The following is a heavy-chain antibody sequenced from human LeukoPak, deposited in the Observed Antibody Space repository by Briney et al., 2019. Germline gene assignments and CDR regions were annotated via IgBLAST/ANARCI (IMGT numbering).Heavy chain of an antibody. Sequence: PGRSLRLSCAASGFTFSSYAMHWVRQAPGKGLEWVAVISYDGSNKYYADSVKGRFTISRDNSKNTLYLQMNSLRAEDTAVYYCARDLSRDGVVIIPEIEGMPDYWGQGTLVTVSS. CDR3: ARDLSRDGVVIIPEIEGMPDY. D-gene: IGHD3-3*01. CDR1: GFTFSSYA. V-gene: IGHV3-30-3*01. CDR2: ISYDGSNK. J-gene: IGHJ4*02.